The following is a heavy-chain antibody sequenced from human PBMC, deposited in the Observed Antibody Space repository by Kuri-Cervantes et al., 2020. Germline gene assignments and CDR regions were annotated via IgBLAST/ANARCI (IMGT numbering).Heavy chain of an antibody. D-gene: IGHD2-15*01. Sequence: SETLSLTCAVSGYSISSGYYWGWIRQPPGKGLEWIGSIYHSGSTYYNPSLKSRVTISVDTSKNQFSLKLSSVTAADTAVYYCARDVSREIVVVVAATPGFDYWGQGTRVTVSS. CDR1: GYSISSGYY. CDR2: IYHSGST. J-gene: IGHJ4*02. V-gene: IGHV4-38-2*02. CDR3: ARDVSREIVVVVAATPGFDY.